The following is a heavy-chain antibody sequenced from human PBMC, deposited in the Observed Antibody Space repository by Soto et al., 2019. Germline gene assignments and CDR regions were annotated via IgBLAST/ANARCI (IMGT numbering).Heavy chain of an antibody. J-gene: IGHJ4*02. CDR3: ARDYGAGSYGXDY. CDR2: IHNSGTT. V-gene: IGHV4-59*01. D-gene: IGHD3-10*01. CDR1: GASINTYY. Sequence: SETLSLTCTVSGASINTYYWAWIRQPPGKGLEWIGYIHNSGTTDYNPSLKSRVTMSVDTSKSQFSLKLSSVTAADTAVYYCARDYGAGSYGXDYWGQGTLVTVSS.